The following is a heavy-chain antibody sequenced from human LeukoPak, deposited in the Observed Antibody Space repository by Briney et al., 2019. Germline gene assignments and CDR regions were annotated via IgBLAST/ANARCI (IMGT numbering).Heavy chain of an antibody. CDR3: ARARSITIFGVVISDSVRFDP. D-gene: IGHD3-3*01. V-gene: IGHV4-34*01. CDR1: GGSFSGYY. CDR2: INRSGST. J-gene: IGHJ5*02. Sequence: PSETLSPTCAVYGGSFSGYYWSWIRQPPGKGLEWIGEINRSGSTNYNPSLKSRVTISVDTSKNQFSLKLSSVTAADTAVYYCARARSITIFGVVISDSVRFDPWGQGTLVTVSS.